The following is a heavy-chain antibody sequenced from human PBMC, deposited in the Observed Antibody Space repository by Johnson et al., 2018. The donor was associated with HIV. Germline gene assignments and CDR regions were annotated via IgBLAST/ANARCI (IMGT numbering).Heavy chain of an antibody. CDR1: GFTFSSYG. J-gene: IGHJ3*02. V-gene: IGHV3-30*02. CDR3: AKDAYDYGDYGAFDI. D-gene: IGHD4-17*01. CDR2: IRYDGSNK. Sequence: VQLVESGGGVVQPGGSLRLSCAASGFTFSSYGMHWVRQAPGKGLEWVAFIRYDGSNKYYADSVKGRFTISRDNSKNTLYLQMNSLRDEDTAVYYCAKDAYDYGDYGAFDIWGQGTMVTVSS.